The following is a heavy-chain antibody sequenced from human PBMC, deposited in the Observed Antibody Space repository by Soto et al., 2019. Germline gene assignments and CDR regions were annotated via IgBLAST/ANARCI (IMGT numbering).Heavy chain of an antibody. CDR2: IYYSGST. V-gene: IGHV4-59*01. CDR1: GGSISSYY. CDR3: ASTQDIVLVPAASLFKFDY. D-gene: IGHD2-2*01. J-gene: IGHJ4*02. Sequence: SETLSLTCTVSGGSISSYYWSWIRQPPGKGLEWIGYIYYSGSTNYNPSLKSRVTISVDTSKSQFSLKLSSVTAADTAVYYCASTQDIVLVPAASLFKFDYWGQGTLVTVSS.